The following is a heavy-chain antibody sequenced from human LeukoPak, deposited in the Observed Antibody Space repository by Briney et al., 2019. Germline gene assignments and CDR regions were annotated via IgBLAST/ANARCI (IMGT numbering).Heavy chain of an antibody. Sequence: SETLSLTCTVSGYSISSGYYWGWIRQPPGKGLEWIGEINHSGSTNYNPSLKSRVTISVDTSKNQFSLKLSSVTAADTAVYYCGKRCSGGSCFAAFDIWGQGTMVTVSS. CDR2: INHSGST. D-gene: IGHD2-15*01. V-gene: IGHV4-38-2*02. CDR3: GKRCSGGSCFAAFDI. J-gene: IGHJ3*02. CDR1: GYSISSGYY.